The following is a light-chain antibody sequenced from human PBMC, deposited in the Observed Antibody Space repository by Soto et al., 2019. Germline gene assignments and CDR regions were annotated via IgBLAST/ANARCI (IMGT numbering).Light chain of an antibody. CDR2: SND. Sequence: QSVLTQPPSASGTPGQRVTISCSGSSSNIGSNYVYWYQQFPGTAPKLLIYSNDQRPSGVPDRFSASKSGTSASLAISGLRSEDEADYYCAAWDDSLRGVFGGGTKLTVL. V-gene: IGLV1-47*02. J-gene: IGLJ3*02. CDR1: SSNIGSNY. CDR3: AAWDDSLRGV.